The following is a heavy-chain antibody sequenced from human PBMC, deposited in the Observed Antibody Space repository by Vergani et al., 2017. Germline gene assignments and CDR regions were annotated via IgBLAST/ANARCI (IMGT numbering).Heavy chain of an antibody. CDR3: AADRRGYYDSSGFAFDI. D-gene: IGHD3-22*01. CDR2: IVVGSGNT. Sequence: HMQLVQSGPEVKKPGTSVKVSCKASGFTFTSSAVQWVRQARGQRLEWIGWIVVGSGNTNYAQKFQERVTITRDMSTSTAYMELSSLRSEDTAVYYCAADRRGYYDSSGFAFDIWGQGTMVTVSS. J-gene: IGHJ3*02. V-gene: IGHV1-58*01. CDR1: GFTFTSSA.